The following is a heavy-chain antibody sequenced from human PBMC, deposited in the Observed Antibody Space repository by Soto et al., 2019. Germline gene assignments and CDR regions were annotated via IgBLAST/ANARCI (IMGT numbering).Heavy chain of an antibody. CDR2: IYATGTT. D-gene: IGHD1-1*01. J-gene: IGHJ5*02. CDR3: VRDGTKTLRDWFDP. V-gene: IGHV4-4*07. CDR1: GASISGFY. Sequence: TSETLSLTCTVSGASISGFYWSCIRKSAGKGLEWIVRIYATGTTDYNPSLKSRVMMSVDTSKKQFSLKLRSVTAADTAVYYCVRDGTKTLRDWFDPWGRGISVTVSS.